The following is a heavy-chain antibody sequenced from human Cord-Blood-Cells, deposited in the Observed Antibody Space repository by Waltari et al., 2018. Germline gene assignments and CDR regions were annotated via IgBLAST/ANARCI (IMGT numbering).Heavy chain of an antibody. CDR3: ARVRVEYSRYPFDY. D-gene: IGHD6-6*01. J-gene: IGHJ4*02. V-gene: IGHV1-69*01. CDR1: GGTFSSYA. Sequence: QVQLVQSGAEVKKPGSSVKVSCKASGGTFSSYAIRWVRPAPGQGREWMGGILPIFGTANYTQKFQGRVTITADESTSTAYMELSSLRSEDTAVYYCARVRVEYSRYPFDYWGQGTLVTVSS. CDR2: ILPIFGTA.